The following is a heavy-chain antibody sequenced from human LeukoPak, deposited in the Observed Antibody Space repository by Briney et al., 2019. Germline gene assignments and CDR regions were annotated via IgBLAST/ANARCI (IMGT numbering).Heavy chain of an antibody. J-gene: IGHJ4*02. D-gene: IGHD1-1*01. V-gene: IGHV3-48*01. CDR1: GFPLSSYS. CDR2: ISASGSAI. CDR3: VRVKGTYFDY. Sequence: QPGGSLRLSCAASGFPLSSYSMNWVRQAPGKGLEWISYISASGSAIYYVDSVKGRVTVSRDNARNSLFLQMDSPRAEDTAVYYCVRVKGTYFDYWGPGTLVTVSS.